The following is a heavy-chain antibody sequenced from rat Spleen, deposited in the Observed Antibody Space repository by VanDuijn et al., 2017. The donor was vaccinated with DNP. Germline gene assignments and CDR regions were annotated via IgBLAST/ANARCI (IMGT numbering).Heavy chain of an antibody. CDR1: GYSISRTY. V-gene: IGHV3-1*01. CDR3: ARGSGTYYWYFDF. D-gene: IGHD5-1*01. Sequence: EVQLQESGPGLLKPSQSLSLTCSVTGYSISRTYWGWFRKFPGNKMEWIGHISYSGTTSYHPSLKSRISITRDTSKNQFFLHLNSVTTEDTATYYCARGSGTYYWYFDFWGPGTMVTVSS. J-gene: IGHJ1*01. CDR2: ISYSGTT.